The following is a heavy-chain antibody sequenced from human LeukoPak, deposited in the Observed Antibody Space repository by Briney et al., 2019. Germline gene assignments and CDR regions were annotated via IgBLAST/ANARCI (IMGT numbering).Heavy chain of an antibody. J-gene: IGHJ4*02. CDR3: ASALNTPRSS. V-gene: IGHV1-2*02. CDR2: INPDSGAT. CDR1: GYTFTDYY. D-gene: IGHD6-13*01. Sequence: ASVKVSCKASGYTFTDYYMHWVRQAPGQGLGWMGWINPDSGATKYAQKFQGRVTMTTDTTISTAYMELNRLRSDDTAVYYCASALNTPRSSWGQGTLVTVSS.